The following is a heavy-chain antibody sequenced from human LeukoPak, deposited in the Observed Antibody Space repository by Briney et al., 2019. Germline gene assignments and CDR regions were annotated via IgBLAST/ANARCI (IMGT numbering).Heavy chain of an antibody. V-gene: IGHV3-9*01. D-gene: IGHD5-18*01. CDR1: GFTFDDYA. CDR2: ISWNSGSI. J-gene: IGHJ4*02. CDR3: AKDSLEHAAMVVD. Sequence: GGSLRLSCAASGFTFDDYAMHWVRQAPGKGLEWVSGISWNSGSIGYADSVKGRLTIYRDNAKNSLYLQMNSLRAQDTALYDCAKDSLEHAAMVVDWGQGTLVTVSS.